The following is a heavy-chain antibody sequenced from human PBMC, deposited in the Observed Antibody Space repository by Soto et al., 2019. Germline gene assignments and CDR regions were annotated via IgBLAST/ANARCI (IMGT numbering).Heavy chain of an antibody. CDR2: INHSGST. Sequence: SETLSLTCAVYGGSFSGYYWSWIRQPPGKGLEWIGEINHSGSTNYNPSLKSRVTISVDTSKNQFSLKLSSVTAADTAVYYCARSGYSYGFDYWGQGTLVTRLL. J-gene: IGHJ4*02. D-gene: IGHD5-18*01. CDR3: ARSGYSYGFDY. V-gene: IGHV4-34*01. CDR1: GGSFSGYY.